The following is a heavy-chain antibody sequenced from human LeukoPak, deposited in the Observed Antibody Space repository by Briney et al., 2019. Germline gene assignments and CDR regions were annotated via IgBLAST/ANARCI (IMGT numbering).Heavy chain of an antibody. Sequence: GGSLRLSCAASGFTFSSYSMQWVRQAPGKGLEWVSSISSGSSSIYYADSVKGRFTISRDNAKNSLFLQMNSLSAEDTAVYYCARLGIGVAGSLDYWGQGTLVTVSS. J-gene: IGHJ4*02. CDR2: ISSGSSSI. CDR1: GFTFSSYS. D-gene: IGHD6-19*01. CDR3: ARLGIGVAGSLDY. V-gene: IGHV3-21*01.